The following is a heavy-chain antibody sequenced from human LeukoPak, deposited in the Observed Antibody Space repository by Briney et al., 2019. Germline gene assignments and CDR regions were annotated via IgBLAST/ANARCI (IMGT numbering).Heavy chain of an antibody. V-gene: IGHV4-39*07. CDR2: IYYSGST. CDR3: ARGRVIGYYGSGSYFPRSNSGFDY. J-gene: IGHJ4*02. CDR1: GGSISSSSYY. Sequence: PSETLSLTCTVSGGSISSSSYYWGWIRQPPGKGLEWIGSIYYSGSTYYNPSLKSRVTISVDTSKNQFSLKLSSVTAADTAVYYCARGRVIGYYGSGSYFPRSNSGFDYWGQGTLVTVSS. D-gene: IGHD3-10*01.